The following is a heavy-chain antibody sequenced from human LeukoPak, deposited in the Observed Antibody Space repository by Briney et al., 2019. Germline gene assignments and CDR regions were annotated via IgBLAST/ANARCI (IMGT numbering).Heavy chain of an antibody. Sequence: ASVKVSCKASGGTFSSYAISWVRQAPGQGLEWMGGIIPIFGTANYAQKFQGRVTITADESTCTAYMELSSLRSEDTAVYYCVSRSYDSSGYYRFDYWGQGTLVTVSS. V-gene: IGHV1-69*13. CDR3: VSRSYDSSGYYRFDY. CDR1: GGTFSSYA. J-gene: IGHJ4*02. CDR2: IIPIFGTA. D-gene: IGHD3-22*01.